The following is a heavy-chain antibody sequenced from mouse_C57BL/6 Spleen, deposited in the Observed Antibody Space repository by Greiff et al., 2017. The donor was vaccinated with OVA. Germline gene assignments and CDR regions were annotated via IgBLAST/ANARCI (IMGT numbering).Heavy chain of an antibody. D-gene: IGHD1-1*01. CDR2: IHPNSGST. J-gene: IGHJ4*01. Sequence: QVQRQQPGAELVKPGASVKLSCKASGYTFTSYWMHWVKQRPGQGLEWIGMIHPNSGSTNYNEKFKSKATLTVDKSSSTAYMQLSSLTSEDSAVYYCARSGYYGSPYAMDYWGQGTSVTVSS. V-gene: IGHV1-64*01. CDR1: GYTFTSYW. CDR3: ARSGYYGSPYAMDY.